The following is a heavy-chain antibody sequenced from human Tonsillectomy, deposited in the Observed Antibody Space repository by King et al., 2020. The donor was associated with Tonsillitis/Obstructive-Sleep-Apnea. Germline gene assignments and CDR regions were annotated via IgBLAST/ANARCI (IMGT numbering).Heavy chain of an antibody. Sequence: VQLQQWGAGLLKPSETLSLTCAVYGGSFSGYYWSWIRQPPGKGLEWIGEINHSGSTNYNPSLKSRVTISVDTSKNQFSLKLSSVTAADTAVYYCARGEIVVVPAANYYYYYMDVWGTGTTVTVSS. CDR2: INHSGST. CDR1: GGSFSGYY. J-gene: IGHJ6*03. D-gene: IGHD2-2*01. V-gene: IGHV4-34*01. CDR3: ARGEIVVVPAANYYYYYMDV.